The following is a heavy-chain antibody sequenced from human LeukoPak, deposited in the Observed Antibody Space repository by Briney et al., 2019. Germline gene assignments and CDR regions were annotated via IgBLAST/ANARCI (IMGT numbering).Heavy chain of an antibody. CDR1: GYTFTGYY. V-gene: IGHV1-2*02. CDR2: INPNSGGT. D-gene: IGHD5-18*01. CDR3: ARKPRGYSYDHFDY. Sequence: ASVKVSCKASGYTFTGYYMHWVRQAPGQGLEWMGWINPNSGGTNYAQKFQGRVTMTRDTSISAAYMELSRLRSDDTAVYYCARKPRGYSYDHFDYWGQGTLVTVSS. J-gene: IGHJ4*02.